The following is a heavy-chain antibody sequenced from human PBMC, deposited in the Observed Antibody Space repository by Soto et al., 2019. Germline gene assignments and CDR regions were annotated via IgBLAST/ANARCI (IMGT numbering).Heavy chain of an antibody. CDR1: GYTLTELS. J-gene: IGHJ5*02. CDR2: FDPEDGET. V-gene: IGHV1-24*01. CDR3: ATTITMVRGVIIWNYNWFDP. Sequence: VASVKVSCKVSGYTLTELSMHWVRQAPGKGLEWMGGFDPEDGETIYAQKFQGRVTMTEDTSTDTAYMELSSLRSEDTAVYYCATTITMVRGVIIWNYNWFDPWGQGTLVTVSS. D-gene: IGHD3-10*01.